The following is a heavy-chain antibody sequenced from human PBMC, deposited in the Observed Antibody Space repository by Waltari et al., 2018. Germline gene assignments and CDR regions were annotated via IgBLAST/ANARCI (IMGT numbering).Heavy chain of an antibody. J-gene: IGHJ5*02. V-gene: IGHV4-4*07. D-gene: IGHD6-13*01. CDR1: GDSISSSY. Sequence: QVQLQESGPGLVRPSETLSLTCTVSGDSISSSYWSWIRQPAGKGLEWIGRIHLNGGTDYNPSLKSRVALSLDTSKTQFSLKLSSVTPADTAVYYCARGPHISAEIYFDPWGQGTLVTVSS. CDR2: IHLNGGT. CDR3: ARGPHISAEIYFDP.